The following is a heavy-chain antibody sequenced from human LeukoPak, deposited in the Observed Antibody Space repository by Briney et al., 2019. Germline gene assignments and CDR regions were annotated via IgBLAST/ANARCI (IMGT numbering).Heavy chain of an antibody. CDR3: ASTLTYYYGSGSYYIDC. J-gene: IGHJ4*02. D-gene: IGHD3-10*01. Sequence: SETLSLTCTVSGASINNNFWTWIRQPPGKGLEWIGYIYSSGSAKYNPSLKSRVIISGDTSKNQISLNLTSVTAADTAVYYCASTLTYYYGSGSYYIDCWGQGTLVTVSS. CDR2: IYSSGSA. V-gene: IGHV4-59*08. CDR1: GASINNNF.